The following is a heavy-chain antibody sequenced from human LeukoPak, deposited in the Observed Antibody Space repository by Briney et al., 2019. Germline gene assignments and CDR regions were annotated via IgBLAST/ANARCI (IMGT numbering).Heavy chain of an antibody. CDR3: ARINYDSWSGYSTGGFDY. V-gene: IGHV4-61*02. CDR2: IYTSGST. Sequence: SQTLSLTCTVSGGSISSGGFYWNWIRQPAGTALEWIGRIYTSGSTDYNSSLKSRVTISVDTSKNQFSLKLSSVTAADTAVYYCARINYDSWSGYSTGGFDYWGQGTLVTVSS. CDR1: GGSISSGGFY. J-gene: IGHJ4*02. D-gene: IGHD3-3*01.